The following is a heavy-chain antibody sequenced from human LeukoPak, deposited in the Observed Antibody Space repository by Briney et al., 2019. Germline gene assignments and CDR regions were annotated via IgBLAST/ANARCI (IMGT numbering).Heavy chain of an antibody. D-gene: IGHD4-23*01. CDR3: AGLTYGGYFDY. Sequence: SETLSLTCTVSGGSISSGGYYWSWIRQHPGKGLEWIGYIYYSGSTYYNPSLKSRVTISVDTSKNQFSLKLSSVTAADTAVYYCAGLTYGGYFDYWGQGTLVTVSS. J-gene: IGHJ4*02. CDR1: GGSISSGGYY. V-gene: IGHV4-31*03. CDR2: IYYSGST.